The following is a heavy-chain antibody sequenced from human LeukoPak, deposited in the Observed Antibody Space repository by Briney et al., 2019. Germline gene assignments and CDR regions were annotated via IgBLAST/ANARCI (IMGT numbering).Heavy chain of an antibody. D-gene: IGHD6-19*01. Sequence: GGSLRLSCSASGFTFSNYWMDWVRQSPGKGLEWVANIKEDGSDKYYVDSVKGRFTISRDNAKNSLYLQMNSLRAEDTAVYYCARNSGWFRFDYWGQGTLVTVSS. CDR3: ARNSGWFRFDY. J-gene: IGHJ4*02. V-gene: IGHV3-7*03. CDR1: GFTFSNYW. CDR2: IKEDGSDK.